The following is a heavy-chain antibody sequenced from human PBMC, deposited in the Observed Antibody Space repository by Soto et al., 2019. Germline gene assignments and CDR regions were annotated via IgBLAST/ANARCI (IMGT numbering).Heavy chain of an antibody. Sequence: QLQLQESGPGLVKPSETLSLTCTVSGGSISSSSYYWGWIRQPPGKGLEWIGSIYYSGSTYYNPSLKSRVTLSVVTSKTPFSLKLSSATAADTAVYYCARHHTPRRPFDCWGQGTMVTVSS. CDR3: ARHHTPRRPFDC. J-gene: IGHJ4*02. V-gene: IGHV4-39*01. CDR2: IYYSGST. CDR1: GGSISSSSYY.